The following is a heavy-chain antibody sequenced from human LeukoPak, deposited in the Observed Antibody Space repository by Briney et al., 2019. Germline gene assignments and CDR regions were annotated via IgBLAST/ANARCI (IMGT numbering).Heavy chain of an antibody. V-gene: IGHV3-7*01. CDR2: IKQDGSEK. Sequence: GGSLRLSCAASGFTFSSYCMSWVRQAPGKGLEWVANIKQDGSEKYYVDSVKGRFTVSRDNAKNSLYLQMNSLRAEDTAVYYCARAGRGYVNYWGQGTLVTVSS. CDR1: GFTFSSYC. CDR3: ARAGRGYVNY. J-gene: IGHJ4*02. D-gene: IGHD3-10*01.